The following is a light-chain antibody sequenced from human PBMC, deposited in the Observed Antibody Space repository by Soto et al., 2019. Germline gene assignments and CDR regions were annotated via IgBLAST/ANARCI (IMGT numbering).Light chain of an antibody. J-gene: IGLJ2*01. CDR2: DVS. Sequence: QSALTQPASVSGSPGQSITISCTGTSSDVGGYNYVSWYQQHPGKAPKLMIYDVSNRPSGVSNRFSGSKSGNTGSLTISGLQAEDEDDDYCSSYTRSSTPVVLRGGTKDTVL. CDR3: SSYTRSSTPVV. V-gene: IGLV2-14*01. CDR1: SSDVGGYNY.